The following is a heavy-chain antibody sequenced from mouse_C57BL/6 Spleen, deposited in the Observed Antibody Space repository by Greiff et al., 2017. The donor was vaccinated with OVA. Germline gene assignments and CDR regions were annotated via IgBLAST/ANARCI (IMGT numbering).Heavy chain of an antibody. Sequence: VQLQQSGAELVRPGTSVKVSCKASGYAFTNYLIEWVKQRPGQGLEWIGVINPGSGGTNYNEKFKGKATLTADKSSSTAYMQLSRLTSEDSAVYGCARARAQANAYWGQGTLVTVSA. D-gene: IGHD3-2*02. CDR2: INPGSGGT. CDR1: GYAFTNYL. J-gene: IGHJ3*01. CDR3: ARARAQANAY. V-gene: IGHV1-54*01.